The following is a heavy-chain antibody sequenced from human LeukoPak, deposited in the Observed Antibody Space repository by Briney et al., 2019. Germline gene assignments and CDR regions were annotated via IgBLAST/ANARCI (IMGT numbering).Heavy chain of an antibody. CDR3: AELGITMTGGV. V-gene: IGHV3-48*03. CDR1: GFTFSSYE. CDR2: ISSSGSTI. Sequence: PGGSLRLSCAASGFTFSSYEMNWVRQAPGKGLEWVSYISSSGSTIYYADSVKGRFTISRDNAKNSLYLQMNSLRAEDTAVYYCAELGITMTGGVWGKGTTVAVSS. J-gene: IGHJ6*03. D-gene: IGHD3-10*02.